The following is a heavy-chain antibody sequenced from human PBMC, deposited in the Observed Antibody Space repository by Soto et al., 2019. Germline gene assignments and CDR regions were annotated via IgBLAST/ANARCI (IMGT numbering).Heavy chain of an antibody. J-gene: IGHJ4*02. CDR1: GGSISNSNW. Sequence: SSETLSLTCGVFGGSISNSNWWTWVRQPPGKGLEWIGEIYHTGSTNYNSSLMSRVTISLDKPNNQFSLKLSSVTAADTAVYYSAHRPIVGAAIWGQGTLVTVYS. CDR3: AHRPIVGAAI. D-gene: IGHD1-26*01. V-gene: IGHV4-4*02. CDR2: IYHTGST.